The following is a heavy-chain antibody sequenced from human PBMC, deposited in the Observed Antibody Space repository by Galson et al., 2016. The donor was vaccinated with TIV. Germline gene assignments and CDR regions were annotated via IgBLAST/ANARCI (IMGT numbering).Heavy chain of an antibody. D-gene: IGHD1-26*01. J-gene: IGHJ4*02. CDR3: ARGVLGVVGATDY. V-gene: IGHV1-2*06. CDR1: AYSFIDYY. CDR2: INPNSGAT. Sequence: ASAYSFIDYYMHWVRQAPGQGLEWMGRINPNSGATNYAQKFRGRVTMTRDTSSSTAYMELSRLRSDDTAIYYCARGVLGVVGATDYWGQGTLVTVSS.